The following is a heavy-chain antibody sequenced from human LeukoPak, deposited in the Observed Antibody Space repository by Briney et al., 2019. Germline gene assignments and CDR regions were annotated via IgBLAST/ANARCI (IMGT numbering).Heavy chain of an antibody. CDR3: ARPYYDYVWGSYGYYFDY. CDR1: GFTFSSYA. CDR2: ISYDGSNK. J-gene: IGHJ4*02. Sequence: GGSLRLSCAASGFTFSSYAMHWVREAPGKGLEWVAVISYDGSNKYYADSAKGRFTISRDNSKNTLYLQMNSLRAEDTAVYYCARPYYDYVWGSYGYYFDYWGQGTLVTVSS. V-gene: IGHV3-30-3*01. D-gene: IGHD3-16*01.